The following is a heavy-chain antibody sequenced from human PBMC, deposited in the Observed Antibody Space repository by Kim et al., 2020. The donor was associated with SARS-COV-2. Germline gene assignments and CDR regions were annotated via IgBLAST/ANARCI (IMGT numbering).Heavy chain of an antibody. CDR1: GFTFSNAW. D-gene: IGHD1-26*01. CDR3: TTLIVGALYYYYYMDV. CDR2: IKSKTDGGTT. J-gene: IGHJ6*03. Sequence: GGSLRLSCAASGFTFSNAWMSWVRQAPGKGLEWVGRIKSKTDGGTTDYAAPVKGRFTISRDDSKNTLYLQMNSLKTEDTAVYYCTTLIVGALYYYYYMDVWGKGTTVTVS. V-gene: IGHV3-15*01.